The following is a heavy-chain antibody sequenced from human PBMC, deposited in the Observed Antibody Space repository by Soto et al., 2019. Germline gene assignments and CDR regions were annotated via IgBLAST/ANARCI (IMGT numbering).Heavy chain of an antibody. Sequence: QLQLQQSGPGLLKPSETLSLTCVVSGDFISTSDYYWGWFRQPPGKGLEWIGQIYLTGTTYYNPSLASRITISVETPKNQFSLKLSSVTAADTALYYCARHGRTGTKDWGQGTLVTVSS. CDR2: IYLTGTT. CDR1: GDFISTSDYY. CDR3: ARHGRTGTKD. D-gene: IGHD1-7*01. V-gene: IGHV4-39*01. J-gene: IGHJ4*02.